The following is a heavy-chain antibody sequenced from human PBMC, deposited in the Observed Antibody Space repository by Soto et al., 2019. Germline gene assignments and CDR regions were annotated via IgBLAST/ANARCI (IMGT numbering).Heavy chain of an antibody. CDR1: GFTFSSYA. D-gene: IGHD2-15*01. CDR3: AKRLGYCSGGSCYSGPVDY. V-gene: IGHV3-23*01. CDR2: ISGSGGST. J-gene: IGHJ4*02. Sequence: EVQLLESGGGLVQPGGSLRLSCAASGFTFSSYAMSWVRQAPGKGLEWVSAISGSGGSTYYADSVKGRFTISRDNSKNTLYLQMNSLRAEDTAVYYCAKRLGYCSGGSCYSGPVDYWGQGTLVTVSS.